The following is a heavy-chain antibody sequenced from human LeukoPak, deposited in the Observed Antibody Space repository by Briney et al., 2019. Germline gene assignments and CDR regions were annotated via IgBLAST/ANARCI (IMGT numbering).Heavy chain of an antibody. V-gene: IGHV3-23*01. CDR2: IWGSGGST. CDR3: ANGDKKRITMVRGVMQPFDY. D-gene: IGHD3-10*01. J-gene: IGHJ4*02. CDR1: GFTVSGNY. Sequence: GGSLRLSCAVFGFTVSGNYMSWVRQAPRKGLEWVSAIWGSGGSTYYADSVKGRFTISRDNSKNTLHLQMNSLRAEDTAVYYCANGDKKRITMVRGVMQPFDYWGQGTLVTVSS.